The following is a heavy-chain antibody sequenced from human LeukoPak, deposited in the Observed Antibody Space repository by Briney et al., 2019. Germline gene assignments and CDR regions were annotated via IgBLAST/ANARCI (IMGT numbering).Heavy chain of an antibody. Sequence: GGSLRLSCAASGFTYCDYYMSWIRQAPGEGLEWGSYISSSGRTIYHADSVKGRFTISRDNDKKSLYLQMNSLRAEDTAVYYCASEGIVATIPFDYWGQGTLVTVSS. D-gene: IGHD5-12*01. V-gene: IGHV3-11*01. CDR1: GFTYCDYY. J-gene: IGHJ4*02. CDR2: ISSSGRTI. CDR3: ASEGIVATIPFDY.